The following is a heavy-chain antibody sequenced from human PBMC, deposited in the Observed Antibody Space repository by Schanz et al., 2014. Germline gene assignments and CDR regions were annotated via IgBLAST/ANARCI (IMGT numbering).Heavy chain of an antibody. Sequence: QVQVVESGGGLVKPGGSLRISCAASGFTFSDYYMSWIRQAPGQGLEWLLYISSTGSYTNYADSVKGRFTVSRDNAENSLXXXMNSLRDDDTAVXXXXXGQPGERGYAYGDWYFDLWGRGTLVTVSS. V-gene: IGHV3-11*06. D-gene: IGHD4-17*01. CDR3: XXGQPGERGYAYGDWYFDL. CDR1: GFTFSDYY. CDR2: ISSTGSYT. J-gene: IGHJ2*01.